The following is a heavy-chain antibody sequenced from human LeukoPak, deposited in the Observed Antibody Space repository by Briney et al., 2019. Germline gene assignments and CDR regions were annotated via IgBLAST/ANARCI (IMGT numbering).Heavy chain of an antibody. J-gene: IGHJ3*02. Sequence: PGRSLRLSCAASGFTFGSYAMHWARQAPGKGLEWVALISYDGSNKYYADSVKGRFIISRDNVKNSLYLQMNSLRAEDSAVYYCARDLSYCGGDCIHDAFDIWGQGTMVTVSS. CDR2: ISYDGSNK. CDR3: ARDLSYCGGDCIHDAFDI. V-gene: IGHV3-30*03. D-gene: IGHD2-21*02. CDR1: GFTFGSYA.